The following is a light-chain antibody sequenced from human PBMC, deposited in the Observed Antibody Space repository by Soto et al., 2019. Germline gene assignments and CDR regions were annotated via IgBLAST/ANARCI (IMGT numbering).Light chain of an antibody. V-gene: IGLV2-23*01. CDR1: SSDVGGYNL. CDR3: ASDYLITTSV. CDR2: EDN. J-gene: IGLJ1*01. Sequence: QSALTQPASVSGSLGQSITISCTGTSSDVGGYNLVSWYQQHPGKAPKLIIYEDNKRPSGVSNRFSGSKSGNTSSLTIAGLPAEDAADYYYASDYLITTSVFGTGTKLTVL.